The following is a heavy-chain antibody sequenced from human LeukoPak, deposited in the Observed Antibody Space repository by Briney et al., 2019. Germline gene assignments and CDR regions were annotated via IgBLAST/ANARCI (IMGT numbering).Heavy chain of an antibody. D-gene: IGHD3-10*01. J-gene: IGHJ4*02. CDR1: GGSFSGYY. V-gene: IGHV4-34*01. CDR3: ARAPHGSGNYYFGD. Sequence: SETLSLTCAVYGGSFSGYYWSWIRQPPGKGLEWIGEINHSGSTNYNPSLKSRVTISVDTSKNQLSLKLSSVTAADTAVYYCARAPHGSGNYYFGDWGQGTLVTVSS. CDR2: INHSGST.